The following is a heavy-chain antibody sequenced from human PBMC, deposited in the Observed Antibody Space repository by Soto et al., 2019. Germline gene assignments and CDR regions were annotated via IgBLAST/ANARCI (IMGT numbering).Heavy chain of an antibody. CDR2: ISAYNGNT. CDR1: GYTFTSYG. Sequence: GASVKVSCKASGYTFTSYGISWVRQAPGQGLEWMGWISAYNGNTNYAQKLQGRVTMTTDTSTSTAYMELRSLRSDDTAVYYCARVTPSLPILTGYYNNWGQGTLVTVSS. J-gene: IGHJ4*02. CDR3: ARVTPSLPILTGYYNN. V-gene: IGHV1-18*01. D-gene: IGHD3-9*01.